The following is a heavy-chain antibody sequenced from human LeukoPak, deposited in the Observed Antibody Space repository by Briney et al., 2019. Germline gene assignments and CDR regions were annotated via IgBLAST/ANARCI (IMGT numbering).Heavy chain of an antibody. CDR1: GGSISSTSYN. J-gene: IGHJ4*02. CDR3: ASQPYYDSSGYYFY. V-gene: IGHV4-39*01. D-gene: IGHD3-22*01. CDR2: IYYSGST. Sequence: SETLPLTCTVSGGSISSTSYNWGWIRQPPGKGVEWIGSIYYSGSTFYNPSLKSRVTISINTSKNQFSLKLSSVTAADTAVYYCASQPYYDSSGYYFYWGQGTLVTVSS.